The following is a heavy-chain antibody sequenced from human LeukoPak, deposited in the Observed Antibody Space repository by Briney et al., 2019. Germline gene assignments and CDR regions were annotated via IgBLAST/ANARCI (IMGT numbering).Heavy chain of an antibody. CDR2: IYYSGST. J-gene: IGHJ4*02. CDR1: GGSIRSSYYY. CDR3: ARQFNALHYYDSSGYYYFDY. V-gene: IGHV4-39*01. D-gene: IGHD3-22*01. Sequence: SETLSLTCTVSGGSIRSSYYYWGWIRQPPGKGLEWIGSIYYSGSTYYNPSLKSRVTISVDTSKNQFSLKLSSVTAADTAVYYCARQFNALHYYDSSGYYYFDYWGQGTLVTVSS.